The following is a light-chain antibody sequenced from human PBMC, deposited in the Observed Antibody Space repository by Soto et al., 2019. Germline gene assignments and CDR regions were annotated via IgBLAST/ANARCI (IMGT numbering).Light chain of an antibody. Sequence: EIVLPQSPATLSLSPGERATLSCRASQSVSTSLAWYHQKPGQAPRLLIYDASNRATGIPARFSGSGSVTDFTLTISSLEPEEFAVYYGQQRSNWARTVGQGTKLEIK. CDR2: DAS. J-gene: IGKJ2*01. CDR3: QQRSNWART. V-gene: IGKV3-11*01. CDR1: QSVSTS.